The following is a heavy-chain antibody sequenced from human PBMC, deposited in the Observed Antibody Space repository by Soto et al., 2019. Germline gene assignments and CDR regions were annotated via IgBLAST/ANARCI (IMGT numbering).Heavy chain of an antibody. D-gene: IGHD4-17*01. CDR2: IVVGSGNT. J-gene: IGHJ6*03. Sequence: SVKVSCKASGFTFTSSAMQWVRQARGQRLEWIGWIVVGSGNTNYAQKFQERVTITRDMSTSTAYMELSSLRSEDTAVYYCAAVYGDSLNYMDVWGKGTTVTVSS. CDR1: GFTFTSSA. V-gene: IGHV1-58*02. CDR3: AAVYGDSLNYMDV.